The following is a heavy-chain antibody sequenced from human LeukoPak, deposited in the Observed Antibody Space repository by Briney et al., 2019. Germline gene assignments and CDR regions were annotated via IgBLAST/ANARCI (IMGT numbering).Heavy chain of an antibody. J-gene: IGHJ6*02. Sequence: PGGSLRLSCAVSEFTVRSTYMSWVRQAPGKGLEWVSLMYSFGNTYYADSVKGRFTISRDNSKNTLYLQMNSLRAEDTALYYCARGKPVTGTPDYYSYGMDVWGQGTMVTVSS. D-gene: IGHD1-20*01. CDR1: EFTVRSTY. V-gene: IGHV3-53*01. CDR3: ARGKPVTGTPDYYSYGMDV. CDR2: MYSFGNT.